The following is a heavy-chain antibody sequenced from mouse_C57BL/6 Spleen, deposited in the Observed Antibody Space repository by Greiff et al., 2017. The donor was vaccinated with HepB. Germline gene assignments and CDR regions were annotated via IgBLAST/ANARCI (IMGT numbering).Heavy chain of an antibody. D-gene: IGHD2-5*01. Sequence: VQLQQSGAELVKAGASVKMSCKASGYTFISYWMHWVKQRLGQGLEWFAETNPTNGRTYYNEKFKSKATLTVDKSSSTAYMQLSGPTSEDSAVYYCARIKKIVSTYFDYWGPGTTLTVSS. J-gene: IGHJ2*01. CDR1: GYTFISYW. CDR3: ARIKKIVSTYFDY. V-gene: IGHV1S81*02. CDR2: TNPTNGRT.